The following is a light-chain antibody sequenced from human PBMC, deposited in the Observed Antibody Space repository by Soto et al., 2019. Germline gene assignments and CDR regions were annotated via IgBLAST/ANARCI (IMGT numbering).Light chain of an antibody. V-gene: IGLV1-44*01. CDR2: SNN. Sequence: QSVLTQPPSASGTPGQRVTISCSGSSSNIGSNTVNWYQQVPGTAPRFLIYSNNQRPSGVPDRFSGSKSGTSASLAISGLQSEDEADYYCAAWDDSLNASYVFGTGTKVTVL. CDR3: AAWDDSLNASYV. J-gene: IGLJ1*01. CDR1: SSNIGSNT.